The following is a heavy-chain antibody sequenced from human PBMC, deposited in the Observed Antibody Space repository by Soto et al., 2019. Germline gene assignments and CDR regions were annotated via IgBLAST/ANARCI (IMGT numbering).Heavy chain of an antibody. D-gene: IGHD6-19*01. CDR1: EYTFTAYY. J-gene: IGHJ4*02. CDR3: ATSSDWSPLLDY. CDR2: INPNGGAT. Sequence: QVQLVQSGAEVTQPGASVKVSCKASEYTFTAYYLHWVRQAPGLRLEWMGWINPNGGATIYAQKFQGRLTMTRDASITTAYMELSRLNSDDTAFYYCATSSDWSPLLDYWGQGTLVTVSS. V-gene: IGHV1-2*02.